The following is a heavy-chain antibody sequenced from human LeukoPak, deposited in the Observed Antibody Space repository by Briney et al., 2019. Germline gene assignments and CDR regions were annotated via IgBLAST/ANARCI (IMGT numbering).Heavy chain of an antibody. CDR2: ISSSSSYI. D-gene: IGHD4-17*01. CDR3: ARWAGFDYGDYGGGDY. V-gene: IGHV3-21*01. CDR1: GFTFSRYS. Sequence: GGSLRLSCAASGFTFSRYSMNWVRQAPGKGLEWVSSISSSSSYIYYADSVKGRFTISRDNAKNSLYLQMNSLRAEDTAVYYCARWAGFDYGDYGGGDYWGQGTLVTVSS. J-gene: IGHJ4*02.